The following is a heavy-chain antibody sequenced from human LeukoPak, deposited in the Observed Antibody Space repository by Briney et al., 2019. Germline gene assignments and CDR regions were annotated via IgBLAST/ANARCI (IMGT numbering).Heavy chain of an antibody. CDR1: GGSFSGYY. Sequence: SGTLSLTCAVYGGSFSGYYWSWIRQPPGKGLEWIGEINHSGSTNYNPSLKSRVTISVDTSKNQFSLKLSSVTAADTAVYYCARVPLGGRLGYCSGGSCYSDAFDIWGQGTMVTVSS. J-gene: IGHJ3*02. CDR3: ARVPLGGRLGYCSGGSCYSDAFDI. D-gene: IGHD2-15*01. V-gene: IGHV4-34*01. CDR2: INHSGST.